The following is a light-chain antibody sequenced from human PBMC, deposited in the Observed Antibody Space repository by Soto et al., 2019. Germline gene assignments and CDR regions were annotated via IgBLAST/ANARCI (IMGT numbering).Light chain of an antibody. CDR2: DVS. CDR1: SSDVGGYNY. Sequence: QSVLTQPASVSGSPGQSVTISCTGTSSDVGGYNYVSWYQRHPGKAPKLLIYDVSHRPSVVSSRFSGSKSGNTASLAISGLQAEDEADYYCSSYTSTNTLVIFGGGTQLTVL. J-gene: IGLJ2*01. CDR3: SSYTSTNTLVI. V-gene: IGLV2-14*03.